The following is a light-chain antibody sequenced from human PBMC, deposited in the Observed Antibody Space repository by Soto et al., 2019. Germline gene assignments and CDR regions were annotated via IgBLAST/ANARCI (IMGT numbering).Light chain of an antibody. CDR2: GAS. CDR3: QQYADLPYT. Sequence: EIVVTQSPGTLSLSPGERATLSCMASQTLTTRFLAWYQQKPGQAPRLLIYGASSRATGIPDRFSGSGSGTEYTRTISRLEPEDFAVYSCQQYADLPYTFGQGTTLEIK. CDR1: QTLTTRF. V-gene: IGKV3-20*01. J-gene: IGKJ2*01.